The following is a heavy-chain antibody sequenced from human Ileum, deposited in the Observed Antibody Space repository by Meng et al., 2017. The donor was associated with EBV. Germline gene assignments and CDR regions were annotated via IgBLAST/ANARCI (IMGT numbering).Heavy chain of an antibody. J-gene: IGHJ4*02. V-gene: IGHV3-74*01. Sequence: EVQLVESGGGLVQPXGSLRLSCAASGFTFTTYWMHWVRQAPGKGLVWVARINPDGSDTDYAGSVKGRFTISRDNSKNTLYLQMNSLRTEDTALYYCAGWLPSGYWGQGTLVNVSS. CDR2: INPDGSDT. CDR3: AGWLPSGY. D-gene: IGHD5-12*01. CDR1: GFTFTTYW.